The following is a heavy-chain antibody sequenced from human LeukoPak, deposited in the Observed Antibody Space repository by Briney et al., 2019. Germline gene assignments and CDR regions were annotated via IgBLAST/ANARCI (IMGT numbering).Heavy chain of an antibody. CDR2: INNSGGST. J-gene: IGHJ4*02. Sequence: GGSLRLSCAASIFSFSGYAMSWVRQAPGKGLEWVSTINNSGGSTYYADSVKGRFTISRDNSKNTLYLQMNSLRAEDTAVYYCARDLGGSYRGYFDYWGQGTLVTVSS. CDR1: IFSFSGYA. CDR3: ARDLGGSYRGYFDY. V-gene: IGHV3-23*01. D-gene: IGHD1-26*01.